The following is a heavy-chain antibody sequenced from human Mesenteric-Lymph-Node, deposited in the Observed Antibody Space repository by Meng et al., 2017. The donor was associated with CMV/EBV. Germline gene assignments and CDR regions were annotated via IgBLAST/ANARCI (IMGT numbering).Heavy chain of an antibody. Sequence: QLYLQESGPALVKPSETQSLPCTASGGSISSSSYYWGWIRQPPGKGLEWIGYIYYSGSTYYYNPSLKTRVTISVDTSKNQFSLKLSSVTAADTAVYYCARHSALLVTNFDYWGQGTLVTVSS. V-gene: IGHV4-39*01. CDR1: GGSISSSSYY. J-gene: IGHJ4*02. CDR2: IYYSGSTY. D-gene: IGHD5-18*01. CDR3: ARHSALLVTNFDY.